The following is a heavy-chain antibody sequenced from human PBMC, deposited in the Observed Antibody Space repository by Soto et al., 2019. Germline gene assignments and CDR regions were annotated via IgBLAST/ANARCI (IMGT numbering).Heavy chain of an antibody. D-gene: IGHD3-10*01. Sequence: QLQLQESGPGLVKPSETLSLTCTVSGGSISSSSYYWGWIRQPPGKGLEWIGRIYYSGSTYYNPSLKRRVTLSVDPSKNPFSPKLCSVTAADTAVYYCATLWGQDWGQGTLVTVSS. V-gene: IGHV4-39*01. J-gene: IGHJ4*02. CDR1: GGSISSSSYY. CDR2: IYYSGST. CDR3: ATLWGQD.